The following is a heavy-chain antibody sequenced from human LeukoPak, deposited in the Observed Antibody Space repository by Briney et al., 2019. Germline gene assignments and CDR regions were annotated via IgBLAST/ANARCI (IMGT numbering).Heavy chain of an antibody. CDR3: ARDSDTPMEYYYGMDV. Sequence: GGSLRLSCAASGFTVSGNYMSWVRQAPGKGLEWVSVIYSGGTTYYADSVKGRFTISRDNSKNTLYLQMNSLRAEDTAVYYCARDSDTPMEYYYGMDVWGQGTTVTVSS. J-gene: IGHJ6*02. V-gene: IGHV3-66*01. D-gene: IGHD5-18*01. CDR1: GFTVSGNY. CDR2: IYSGGTT.